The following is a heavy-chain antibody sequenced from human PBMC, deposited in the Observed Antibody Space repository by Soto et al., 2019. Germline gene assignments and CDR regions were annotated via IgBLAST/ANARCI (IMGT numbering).Heavy chain of an antibody. CDR2: IHYSGST. J-gene: IGHJ4*02. V-gene: IGHV4-4*02. Sequence: PSETLSLTCAVSGGSISSSNWWSWVRQPPGKGLEWIGNIHYSGSTYYDSSLQSRVTISIDTSKNQFSLKLSSVTATDTAVYYCASQHYYDSSGYYVVYWGQGTLVTVSS. CDR1: GGSISSSNW. CDR3: ASQHYYDSSGYYVVY. D-gene: IGHD3-22*01.